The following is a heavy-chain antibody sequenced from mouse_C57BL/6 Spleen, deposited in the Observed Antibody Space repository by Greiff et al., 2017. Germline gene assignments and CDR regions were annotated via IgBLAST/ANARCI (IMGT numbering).Heavy chain of an antibody. V-gene: IGHV1-7*01. CDR1: GYTFTSYW. CDR2: INPSSGYT. CDR3: ASNSFDY. J-gene: IGHJ2*01. Sequence: QVQLQQPGAELVRPGASVQLSCKASGYTFTSYWMHWVKQRPGQGLEWIGYINPSSGYTKYNQKFKDKATLTADKSSSTAYMQLSSLTYEDSAVYYCASNSFDYWGQGTTLTVSS.